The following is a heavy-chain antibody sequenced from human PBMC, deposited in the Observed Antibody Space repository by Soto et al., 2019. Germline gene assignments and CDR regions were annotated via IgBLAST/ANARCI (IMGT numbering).Heavy chain of an antibody. Sequence: SETLSLTCTVSGGSISSGNYYWSWIREPPGKGLEWIGFISYSGSTYYSLSLKSRVTISVDTSKNQFSLNLSFVTAADTAVYYCATMGTPATGLYYFDYWGQGTLVTVSS. CDR1: GGSISSGNYY. D-gene: IGHD5-18*01. V-gene: IGHV4-30-4*01. CDR2: ISYSGST. CDR3: ATMGTPATGLYYFDY. J-gene: IGHJ4*02.